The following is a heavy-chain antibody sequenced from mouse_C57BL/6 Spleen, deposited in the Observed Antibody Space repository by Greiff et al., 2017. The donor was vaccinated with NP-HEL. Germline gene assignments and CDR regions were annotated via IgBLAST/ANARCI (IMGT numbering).Heavy chain of an antibody. V-gene: IGHV5-12*01. CDR3: ARGATDWYFDV. J-gene: IGHJ1*03. CDR1: GFTFSDYY. Sequence: EVMLVESGGGLVQPGGSLKLSCAASGFTFSDYYMYWVRQTPEKRLEWVAYISNGGGSTYYPDTVKGRFTISRDNAKNTLYLQMSRLKSEDTAMYYCARGATDWYFDVWGTGTTVTVSS. CDR2: ISNGGGST. D-gene: IGHD3-1*01.